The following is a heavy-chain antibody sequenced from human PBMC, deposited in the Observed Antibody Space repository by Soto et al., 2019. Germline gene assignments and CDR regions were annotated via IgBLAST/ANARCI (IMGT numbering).Heavy chain of an antibody. Sequence: GGSLRLSCAASGFTFSSYGMHWVRQAPGKGLEWVAVISYDGSNKYYADSVKGRFTISRDNPKNTLYLQMNSLRAEDTAVYYCAKVYYYGSGSYYYYGMDVWGQGTTVTVSS. CDR1: GFTFSSYG. CDR3: AKVYYYGSGSYYYYGMDV. CDR2: ISYDGSNK. D-gene: IGHD3-10*01. J-gene: IGHJ6*02. V-gene: IGHV3-30*18.